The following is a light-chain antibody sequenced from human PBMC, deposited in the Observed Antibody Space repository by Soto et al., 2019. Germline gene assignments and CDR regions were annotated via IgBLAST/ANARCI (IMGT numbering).Light chain of an antibody. J-gene: IGKJ1*01. V-gene: IGKV4-1*01. Sequence: DIVMTQSPDSLAVSLGERATINCKSSQRVLHSSNNKNYLAWYQQQPGQPPKLLIYWASTRESGVPDRFSGSGSGTDFTLTITSLQAEDVAVYYCHQYYRSPRTFGQGTKVEIK. CDR2: WAS. CDR3: HQYYRSPRT. CDR1: QRVLHSSNNKNY.